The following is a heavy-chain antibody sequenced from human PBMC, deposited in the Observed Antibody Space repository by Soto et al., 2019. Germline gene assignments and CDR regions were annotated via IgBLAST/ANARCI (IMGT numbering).Heavy chain of an antibody. Sequence: PGESLKISCKGSGYRFTNYWIGWVRQMPGKGLEWMGIIYPGDSDTRYSPSFQGQVTISVDKPISTAYVQWSSLEASDTAIYYCARRNSNFGAFDIWGQGTMVTVSS. CDR3: ARRNSNFGAFDI. J-gene: IGHJ3*02. V-gene: IGHV5-51*01. CDR2: IYPGDSDT. CDR1: GYRFTNYW. D-gene: IGHD3-16*01.